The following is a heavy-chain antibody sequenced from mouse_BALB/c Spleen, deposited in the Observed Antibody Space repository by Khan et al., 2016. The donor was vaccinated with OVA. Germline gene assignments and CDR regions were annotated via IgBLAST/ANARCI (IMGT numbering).Heavy chain of an antibody. CDR3: ARDRIDY. V-gene: IGHV1-7*01. CDR2: INPSSGHT. J-gene: IGHJ2*01. CDR1: GYTFSNYW. Sequence: QIQLVQSGAELAKPGASVKMSCKASGYTFSNYWIHWVKQRPGQGLEWIGYINPSSGHTYYNQTFNDKATLTTDKSSSTAYMQLSSLTSEDSAVYNCARDRIDYGGQGTTLTVSS.